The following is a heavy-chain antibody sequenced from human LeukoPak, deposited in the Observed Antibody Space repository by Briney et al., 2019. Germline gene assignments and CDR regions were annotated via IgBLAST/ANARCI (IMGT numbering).Heavy chain of an antibody. CDR3: AKIGRGTVTFDY. J-gene: IGHJ4*02. D-gene: IGHD4-11*01. Sequence: GGSLRLSCAASGFTFSSYGMHWVRPAPGKGLEWVAVISYDGSNKYYADSVKGRFTISRDNSKNTLYLQMNSLRAEDTAVYYCAKIGRGTVTFDYWGQGTLVTVSS. V-gene: IGHV3-30*18. CDR2: ISYDGSNK. CDR1: GFTFSSYG.